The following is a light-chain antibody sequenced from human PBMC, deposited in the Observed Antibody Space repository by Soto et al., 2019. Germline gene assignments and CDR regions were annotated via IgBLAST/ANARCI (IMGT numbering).Light chain of an antibody. V-gene: IGKV1-17*01. J-gene: IGKJ5*01. CDR1: QGIGNG. Sequence: DIQMTQSPSSLAASVGDRVTITCRASQGIGNGLSWFQQKLGKAPKRLIYAASTLQSGVPSRFSGSGSGTEFTLTISSLQPEDFATYYCLRHNDYPITFGQGTRLEIK. CDR2: AAS. CDR3: LRHNDYPIT.